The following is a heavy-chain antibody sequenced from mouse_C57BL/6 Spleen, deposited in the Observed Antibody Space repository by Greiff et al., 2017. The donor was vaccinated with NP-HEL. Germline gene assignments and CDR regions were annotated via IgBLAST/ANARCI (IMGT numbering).Heavy chain of an antibody. J-gene: IGHJ1*03. CDR2: IDPANGNT. D-gene: IGHD1-1*01. V-gene: IGHV14-3*01. CDR1: GFNIKNTY. CDR3: ARRDYYGSEYFDV. Sequence: EVKVVESVAELVRPGASVKLSCTASGFNIKNTYMHWVKQRPEQGLEWIGRIDPANGNTKYAPKFQGKATITADTSSNTAYLQLSSLTSEDTAIYYCARRDYYGSEYFDVWGTGTTVTVSS.